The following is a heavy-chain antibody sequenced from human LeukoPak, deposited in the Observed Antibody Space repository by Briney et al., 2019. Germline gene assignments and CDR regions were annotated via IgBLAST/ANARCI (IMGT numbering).Heavy chain of an antibody. Sequence: SVTVSCKGSGFTFTSSAMQWVRQARGQRLEWIGWIVVGSGNTNYAQKFQERVTITRDMSTSTAYMELSSLRSEDTAVYYCAAGWVCSGGSCYYYFDYWGQGTLVTVSS. CDR1: GFTFTSSA. J-gene: IGHJ4*02. D-gene: IGHD2-15*01. CDR2: IVVGSGNT. CDR3: AAGWVCSGGSCYYYFDY. V-gene: IGHV1-58*02.